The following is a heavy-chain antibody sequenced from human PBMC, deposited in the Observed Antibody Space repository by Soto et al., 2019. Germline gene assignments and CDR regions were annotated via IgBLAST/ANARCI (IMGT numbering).Heavy chain of an antibody. Sequence: EVHLLESGGDLVQPGGSLRLSCAPSGFTFSDYAMSWVRQAPGKGLEWVSTISGGGFVTHYADSVKGRFTISRDNVKDTLYIQMNSLRVEDTAVYYCAKDPSTGSADYWGQGTLVTVSS. V-gene: IGHV3-23*01. CDR2: ISGGGFVT. D-gene: IGHD3-9*01. CDR3: AKDPSTGSADY. CDR1: GFTFSDYA. J-gene: IGHJ4*02.